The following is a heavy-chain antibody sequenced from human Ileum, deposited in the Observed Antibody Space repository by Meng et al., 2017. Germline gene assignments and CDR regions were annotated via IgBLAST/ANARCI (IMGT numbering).Heavy chain of an antibody. V-gene: IGHV4-30-4*01. CDR2: IYQVGST. Sequence: QVQLQESGPGLVKRSQTLPLNCTVSGLSITSGDYYWSWIRQPPGKGLEWIGYIYQVGSTNYNPSLKSRVTIFVDTSKNQFSLKLTSVTAADTAVYYCASSTSGPELNYWGQGTLVTVSS. CDR1: GLSITSGDYY. CDR3: ASSTSGPELNY. J-gene: IGHJ4*02. D-gene: IGHD2/OR15-2a*01.